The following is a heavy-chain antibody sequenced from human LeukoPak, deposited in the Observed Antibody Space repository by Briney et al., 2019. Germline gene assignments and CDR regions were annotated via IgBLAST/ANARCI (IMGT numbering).Heavy chain of an antibody. CDR2: MNPNRGNT. J-gene: IGHJ4*02. CDR1: GYTFTSYD. Sequence: ASVKVSCKASGYTFTSYDINWVRQATGQGLEWMGWMNPNRGNTGYAQKFQGRVTMTRNTSISTAYMELSSLRSEDTAVYYCAREGARWLQNPPVGYWGQGTLVTVSS. D-gene: IGHD5-24*01. CDR3: AREGARWLQNPPVGY. V-gene: IGHV1-8*01.